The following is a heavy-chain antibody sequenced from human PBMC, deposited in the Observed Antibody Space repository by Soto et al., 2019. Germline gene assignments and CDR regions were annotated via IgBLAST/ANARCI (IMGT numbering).Heavy chain of an antibody. CDR1: GGSISSYY. D-gene: IGHD5-18*01. CDR3: ARGPGGYSYAKNYYYGMDV. V-gene: IGHV4-59*01. Sequence: SETLSLTCTVSGGSISSYYWSWIRQPPGKGLEWIGYIYYSGSTNYNPSLKSRVTISVDTSKNQFSLKLSSVTAADTAVYYCARGPGGYSYAKNYYYGMDVWGQGTTVTVSS. CDR2: IYYSGST. J-gene: IGHJ6*02.